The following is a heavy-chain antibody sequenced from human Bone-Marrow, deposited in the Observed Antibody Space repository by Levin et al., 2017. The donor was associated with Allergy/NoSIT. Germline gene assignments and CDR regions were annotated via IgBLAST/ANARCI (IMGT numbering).Heavy chain of an antibody. J-gene: IGHJ4*02. Sequence: PGGSLRLSCAASGFTFSSYAMHWVRQAPGKGLEWVAVISYDGSNKYYADSVKGRFTISRDNSKNTLYLQMNSLRAEDTAVYYCARASRIVVVTIYFDYWGQGTLVTVSS. D-gene: IGHD3-22*01. CDR3: ARASRIVVVTIYFDY. V-gene: IGHV3-30*04. CDR1: GFTFSSYA. CDR2: ISYDGSNK.